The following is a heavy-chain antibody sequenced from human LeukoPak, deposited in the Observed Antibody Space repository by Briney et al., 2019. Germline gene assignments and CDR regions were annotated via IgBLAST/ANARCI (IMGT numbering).Heavy chain of an antibody. Sequence: SSETLSLTCTVSGGSISSYYWSWIRQPPGKGLEWIGYIYYSGSTNYNPSLKSRVTISVDTSKNQFSLKLSSVTAADTAVYYCARRIVVVPADPGNAFDIWGQGTMVTVSS. CDR2: IYYSGST. J-gene: IGHJ3*02. CDR3: ARRIVVVPADPGNAFDI. D-gene: IGHD2-2*01. CDR1: GGSISSYY. V-gene: IGHV4-59*08.